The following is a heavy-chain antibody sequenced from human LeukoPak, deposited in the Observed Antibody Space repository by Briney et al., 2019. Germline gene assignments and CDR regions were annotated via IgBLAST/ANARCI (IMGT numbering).Heavy chain of an antibody. D-gene: IGHD2-15*01. Sequence: GSLRLSCAASGFTFSSYWMHWVRQAPGNGLVWVSHISGDGSRTSYADSVKGRFTISRDNAKNTLYLQMNSLRDEDTAVYYCARDRGYCIDCWGQGTPVTVSS. CDR2: ISGDGSRT. CDR3: ARDRGYCIDC. CDR1: GFTFSSYW. V-gene: IGHV3-74*01. J-gene: IGHJ4*02.